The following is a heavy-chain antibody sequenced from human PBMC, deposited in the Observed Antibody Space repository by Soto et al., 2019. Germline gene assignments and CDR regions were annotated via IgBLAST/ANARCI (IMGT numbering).Heavy chain of an antibody. CDR3: ARVVIGYSRRWYTNWFDP. D-gene: IGHD6-13*01. J-gene: IGHJ5*02. V-gene: IGHV1-2*02. CDR2: INPNSGGT. CDR1: GYTFTGYY. Sequence: ASVKVSCKASGYTFTGYYMHWVRQAPGQGLEWMGWINPNSGGTNYAQKFQGRVTMTRDTSISTAYMELSRLRSDDTAVYYCARVVIGYSRRWYTNWFDPWGQGTVVAVXS.